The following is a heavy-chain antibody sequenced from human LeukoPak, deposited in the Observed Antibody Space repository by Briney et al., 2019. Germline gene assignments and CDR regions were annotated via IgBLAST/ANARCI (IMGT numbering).Heavy chain of an antibody. CDR2: INHSGST. V-gene: IGHV4-34*01. D-gene: IGHD2-15*01. CDR1: GGSFCGYY. Sequence: PPETPSLTCAVFGGSFCGYYWSWIRQPPGNGLEGSGEINHSGSTNYNPPLKSRVTISAGTHNNQFSLKLSSATAADTAVYYCARALSHCSGGSCYSHYYYMDVWGKGTTVTVSS. CDR3: ARALSHCSGGSCYSHYYYMDV. J-gene: IGHJ6*03.